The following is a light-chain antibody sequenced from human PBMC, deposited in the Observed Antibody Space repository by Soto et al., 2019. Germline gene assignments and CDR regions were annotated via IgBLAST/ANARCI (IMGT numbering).Light chain of an antibody. CDR2: EGN. V-gene: IGLV2-23*01. Sequence: QSDLTQPASVSGSPGQSITISCTGSSSDVGSYNLVSWYQQHPGKVPKLMIYEGNKRPSGVSTRFSGSNSGNTASLTISGLQAEDEADYYCCSYAGSSTYNYVFGTGTKLTVL. CDR1: SSDVGSYNL. J-gene: IGLJ1*01. CDR3: CSYAGSSTYNYV.